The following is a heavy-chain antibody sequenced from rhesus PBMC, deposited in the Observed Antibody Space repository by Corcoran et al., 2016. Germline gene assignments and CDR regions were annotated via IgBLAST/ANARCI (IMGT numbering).Heavy chain of an antibody. J-gene: IGHJ6*01. Sequence: QVQLQESGPGLVKPSETLSLTCTVSGGSISGYYWNWRRQPQGKGMEWIGYITGGFTTTNYNPSLKRRFPLSVDTSRHQLSRKRRSVPAADTAVYYCARQRRYSNYGLDSWGQGVVVTVSS. D-gene: IGHD4-23*01. V-gene: IGHV4S11*01. CDR2: ITGGFTTT. CDR1: GGSISGYY. CDR3: ARQRRYSNYGLDS.